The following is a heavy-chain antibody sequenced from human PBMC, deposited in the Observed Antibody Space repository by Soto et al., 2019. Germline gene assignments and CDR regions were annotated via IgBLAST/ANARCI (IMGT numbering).Heavy chain of an antibody. CDR3: ARASMYIWNDH. J-gene: IGHJ5*02. Sequence: QVQLVQSGAEVKRPGASVKVSCEASGYTFTTYDINWVRQASGQGLVWMGCVNPSSGNTVYAQKFHGRVTMTRDTSISTAYMELSSLKSDDTAIYYCARASMYIWNDHWGQGTLVTVSS. D-gene: IGHD1-20*01. CDR1: GYTFTTYD. CDR2: VNPSSGNT. V-gene: IGHV1-8*01.